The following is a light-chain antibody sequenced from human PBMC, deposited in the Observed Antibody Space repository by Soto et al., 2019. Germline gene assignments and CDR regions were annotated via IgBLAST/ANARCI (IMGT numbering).Light chain of an antibody. Sequence: EIVLTQSPGTLSLSPGERATLSCRASQSVSSSSLAWYQQKPGQAPRLLIYGASNRATGIPDRFSGSGSGTDFTLSISRLEPEDFEVYYCQQYGSSPITFGQGTRLEIK. V-gene: IGKV3-20*01. CDR3: QQYGSSPIT. J-gene: IGKJ5*01. CDR2: GAS. CDR1: QSVSSSS.